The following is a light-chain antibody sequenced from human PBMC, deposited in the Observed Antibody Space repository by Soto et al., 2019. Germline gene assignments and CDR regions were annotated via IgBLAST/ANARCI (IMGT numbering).Light chain of an antibody. V-gene: IGLV2-14*01. CDR3: SSYTSSSSVV. CDR1: TSDVGGYNH. CDR2: EVS. Sequence: QSALTQPASVSGSPGQSITISCTGSTSDVGGYNHVSWYQQHPGKAPKLMIYEVSNRPSGVSNRFSGSKSGNTASLTISGLLAEDEADYYCSSYTSSSSVVFGGGTKVTVL. J-gene: IGLJ2*01.